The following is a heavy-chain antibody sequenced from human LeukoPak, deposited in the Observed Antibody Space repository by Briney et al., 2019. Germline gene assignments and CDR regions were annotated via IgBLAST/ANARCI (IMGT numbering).Heavy chain of an antibody. CDR3: ARVDENKQSGGMDV. CDR1: GGSISSGDYY. Sequence: SETLSLTCTVSGGSISSGDYYWRWIRQPPGKGLEWIGYIYYSGSTYYNPSLKSRVTISVDTSKNQFSLKLSSVTAADTAVYYCARVDENKQSGGMDVWGQGTTVTVSS. J-gene: IGHJ6*02. V-gene: IGHV4-30-4*01. CDR2: IYYSGST. D-gene: IGHD1/OR15-1a*01.